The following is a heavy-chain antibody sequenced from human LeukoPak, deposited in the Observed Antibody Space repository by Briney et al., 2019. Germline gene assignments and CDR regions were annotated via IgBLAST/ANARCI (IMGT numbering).Heavy chain of an antibody. J-gene: IGHJ6*02. CDR3: ARVSSDSSGYYLPQDYYYYGMDV. CDR2: INSDGSST. V-gene: IGHV3-74*01. CDR1: GFTFSSYW. Sequence: PGGSLRLSCAASGFTFSSYWMYWVRQAPGKGLVWVSRINSDGSSTSYADSVKGRFTISRDNAKNTLYLQMNSLRAEDTAVYYCARVSSDSSGYYLPQDYYYYGMDVWGQGTTVTVSS. D-gene: IGHD3-22*01.